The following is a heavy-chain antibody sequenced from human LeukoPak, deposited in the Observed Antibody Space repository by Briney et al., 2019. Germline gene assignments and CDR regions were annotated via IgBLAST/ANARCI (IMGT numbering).Heavy chain of an antibody. D-gene: IGHD6-13*01. CDR3: ASMAYSHDY. J-gene: IGHJ4*02. CDR1: GFTFSSYA. V-gene: IGHV3-30*04. Sequence: AGGSLRLSCAASGFTFSSYAMHSVRQAPDKGLEWVAVISYDGSNKYYADSVKGRFTISRDNSKNTLYLQMNSLRAEDTAVYYCASMAYSHDYWGQGTLVTVSS. CDR2: ISYDGSNK.